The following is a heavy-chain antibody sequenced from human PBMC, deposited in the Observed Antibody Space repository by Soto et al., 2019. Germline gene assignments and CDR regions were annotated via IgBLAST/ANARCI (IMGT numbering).Heavy chain of an antibody. CDR3: AKAPPDYYDSSGYSALDY. CDR2: ISGSGGST. J-gene: IGHJ4*02. CDR1: GFTFSSYA. D-gene: IGHD3-22*01. Sequence: GSLRLSCAASGFTFSSYAMSWVRQAPGKGLEWVSAISGSGGSTYYADSVKGRFTISRDNSKNTLYLQMNSLRAEDTAVYYCAKAPPDYYDSSGYSALDYWGQGTLVTVSS. V-gene: IGHV3-23*01.